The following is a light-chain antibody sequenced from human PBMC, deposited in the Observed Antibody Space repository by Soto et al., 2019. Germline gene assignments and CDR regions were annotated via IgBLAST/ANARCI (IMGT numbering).Light chain of an antibody. Sequence: IQLTQSPSSLSASVGDRGTITCRASQGISSYLAWYQQKTGKAPKLLIYAASTLQSGVPSRFSGSGSGTDFTLTISSLQPEDFATYYCLQHNSYPWTFGQGTKVDI. J-gene: IGKJ1*01. CDR3: LQHNSYPWT. CDR1: QGISSY. V-gene: IGKV1-9*01. CDR2: AAS.